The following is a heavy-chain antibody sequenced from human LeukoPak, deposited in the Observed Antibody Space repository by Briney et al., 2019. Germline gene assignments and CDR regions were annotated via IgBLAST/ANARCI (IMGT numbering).Heavy chain of an antibody. CDR1: GFTFSSYW. Sequence: QPGGSLRLSCSASGFTFSSYWMSWVRQAPGKGLEWVSYISSSSNTIYYADSVKGRFTISRDNAKNSLYLQMNSLRAEDTAVYYCGGEVTTYYYYYGMDVWGQGTTVTVSS. CDR2: ISSSSNTI. D-gene: IGHD4-17*01. J-gene: IGHJ6*02. V-gene: IGHV3-48*04. CDR3: GGEVTTYYYYYGMDV.